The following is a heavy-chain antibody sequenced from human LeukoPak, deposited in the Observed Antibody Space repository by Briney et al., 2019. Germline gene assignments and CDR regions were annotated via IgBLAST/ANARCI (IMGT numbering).Heavy chain of an antibody. CDR2: INQSGRA. J-gene: IGHJ4*02. CDR1: GGSFSGHY. V-gene: IGHV4-34*01. Sequence: SETLSLTCVVYGGSFSGHYWSWIRQPPGEGLEWIGDINQSGRANYNPSLKSQVTISIDTSKNQFSLNLNSVTAADTAVYYCVRNFDYWGQGALVTVSS. CDR3: VRNFDY.